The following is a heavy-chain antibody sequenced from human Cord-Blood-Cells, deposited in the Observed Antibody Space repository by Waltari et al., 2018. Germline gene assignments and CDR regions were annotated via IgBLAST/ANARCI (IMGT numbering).Heavy chain of an antibody. D-gene: IGHD1-26*01. CDR3: AREVGPYAFDI. CDR1: GFTFSSYV. CDR2: ISSSSSYI. V-gene: IGHV3-21*01. Sequence: ELQLVESGGGLVKPGGSLRLSCVASGFTFSSYVMTWVRQAPGRELEWVSSISSSSSYIYYADSVKGRFTISRDNAKNSLYLQMNSLRAEDTAVYYCAREVGPYAFDIWGQGTMVTVSS. J-gene: IGHJ3*02.